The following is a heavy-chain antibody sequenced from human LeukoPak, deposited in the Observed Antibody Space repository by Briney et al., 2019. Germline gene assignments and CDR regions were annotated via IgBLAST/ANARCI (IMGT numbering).Heavy chain of an antibody. CDR3: AKDLENYYDSSGYVDY. D-gene: IGHD3-22*01. Sequence: PGRSLRLPCAASGLTFSSYGMHWVRQAPRTGLEWVAAISDDGSNKYYADSVKGRFTISRDNSKNTVYLQMNSLRAEDTAVYYCAKDLENYYDSSGYVDYWGQGTLVTVSS. V-gene: IGHV3-30*18. J-gene: IGHJ4*02. CDR2: ISDDGSNK. CDR1: GLTFSSYG.